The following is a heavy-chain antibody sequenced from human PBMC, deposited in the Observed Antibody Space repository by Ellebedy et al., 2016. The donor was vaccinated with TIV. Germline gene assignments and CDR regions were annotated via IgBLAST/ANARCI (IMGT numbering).Heavy chain of an antibody. CDR2: INPSGGST. J-gene: IGHJ3*02. D-gene: IGHD3-10*01. Sequence: AASVKVSCKASGGTFSSYAISWVRQAPGQGLEWMGIINPSGGSTSYAQKLQGRVTMTRDTSTSTVYMELSSLRSEDTAVYYCAREAGGAFDIWGQGTMVTVSS. CDR3: AREAGGAFDI. CDR1: GGTFSSYA. V-gene: IGHV1-46*04.